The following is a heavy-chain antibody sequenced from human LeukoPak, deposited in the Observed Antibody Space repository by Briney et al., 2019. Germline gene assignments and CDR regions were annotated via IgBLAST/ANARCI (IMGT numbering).Heavy chain of an antibody. V-gene: IGHV3-30-3*01. Sequence: PGGSLRLSCAASGFTFSSYAMHWVRQAPGKGLEWVAVISYDGSNKYYADSVKGRFTISRDNSKNTLYLQMNSLRAEDTAVYYCARGPPLGGESAVANDWGQGTLVTDSS. D-gene: IGHD6-19*01. CDR3: ARGPPLGGESAVAND. CDR1: GFTFSSYA. CDR2: ISYDGSNK. J-gene: IGHJ4*02.